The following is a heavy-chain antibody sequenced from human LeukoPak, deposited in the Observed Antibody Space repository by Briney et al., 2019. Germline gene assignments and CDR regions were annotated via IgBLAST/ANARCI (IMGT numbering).Heavy chain of an antibody. CDR2: IYYSGST. CDR1: GGSISSYY. CDR3: ARGGDDYSTTHYMDV. V-gene: IGHV4-59*01. D-gene: IGHD4-11*01. Sequence: PSETLSLTCTVSGGSISSYYWSWIRQPPGKGLEWIGYIYYSGSTNYNPSLKSRVTISVDTSKNQFSLKLSSVTAADTAVYYCARGGDDYSTTHYMDVWGKGTTVTVSS. J-gene: IGHJ6*03.